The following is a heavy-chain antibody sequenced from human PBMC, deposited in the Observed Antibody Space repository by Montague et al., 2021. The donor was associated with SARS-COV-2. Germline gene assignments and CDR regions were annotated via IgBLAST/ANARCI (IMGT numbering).Heavy chain of an antibody. D-gene: IGHD2-15*01. CDR3: ARGYLTVCMYVVCLTSDSYYLDY. Sequence: SETLSLTCGVYGGSFGDYHWSWIRQPPGKGLEWIGDIKQSGSTNYNPSLKSRVTISVDTSRNQFSLKLTSVTAADTAVYFCARGYLTVCMYVVCLTSDSYYLDYWGQGALVTVSS. V-gene: IGHV4-34*01. J-gene: IGHJ4*02. CDR1: GGSFGDYH. CDR2: IKQSGST.